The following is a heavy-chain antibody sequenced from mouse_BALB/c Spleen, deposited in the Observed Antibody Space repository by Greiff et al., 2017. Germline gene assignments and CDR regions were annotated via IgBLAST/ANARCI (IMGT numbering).Heavy chain of an antibody. CDR2: ISSGSSTI. D-gene: IGHD3-3*01. J-gene: IGHJ4*01. CDR1: GFTFSSFG. CDR3: AREDRGYAMDY. V-gene: IGHV5-17*02. Sequence: DVMLVESGGGLVQPGGSRKLSCAASGFTFSSFGMHWVRQAPEKGLEWVAYISSGSSTIYYADTVKGRFTISRDNPKNTLFLQMTSLRSEDTAMYYCAREDRGYAMDYWGQGTSVTVSS.